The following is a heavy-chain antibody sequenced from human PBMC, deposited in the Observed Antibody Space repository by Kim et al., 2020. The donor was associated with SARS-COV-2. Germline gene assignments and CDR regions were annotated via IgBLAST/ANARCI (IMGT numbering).Heavy chain of an antibody. CDR3: ARDQGIYDYVWGSYRTPYSYGMDV. J-gene: IGHJ6*02. CDR2: IWYDGSNK. V-gene: IGHV3-33*01. CDR1: GFTFSSYG. D-gene: IGHD3-16*02. Sequence: GGSLRLSCAASGFTFSSYGMHWVRQAPGKGLEWVAVIWYDGSNKYYADSVKGRFTISRDNSKNTLYLQMNSLRAEDTAVYYCARDQGIYDYVWGSYRTPYSYGMDVWGQGTTVTVSS.